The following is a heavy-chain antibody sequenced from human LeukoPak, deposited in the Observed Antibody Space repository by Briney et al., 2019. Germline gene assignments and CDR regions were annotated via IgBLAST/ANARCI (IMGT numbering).Heavy chain of an antibody. Sequence: GGSLRLSCAASGLTFSRHWMSWVRQTPGKGLERVAHMNQDGSAIYYVDPVKGRFTISRDNAKNSLCLQMTGLTVADTAVYYCARTVPGYPDDYSDYWGQGTLVTVSS. J-gene: IGHJ4*02. CDR3: ARTVPGYPDDYSDY. CDR2: MNQDGSAI. D-gene: IGHD6-19*01. CDR1: GLTFSRHW. V-gene: IGHV3-7*01.